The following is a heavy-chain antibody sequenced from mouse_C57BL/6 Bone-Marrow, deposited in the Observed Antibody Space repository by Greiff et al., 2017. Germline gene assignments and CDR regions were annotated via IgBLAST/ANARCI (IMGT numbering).Heavy chain of an antibody. Sequence: VKVVESGAELARPGASVKLSCKASGYTFTSYGISWVKQRTGQGLEWIGEIYPRSGNTYYNEKFKGKATLTADKSSSTAYMELRSLTSEDSAVYFCARRVTTVVGFDYWGQGTTLTVSS. J-gene: IGHJ2*01. CDR2: IYPRSGNT. D-gene: IGHD1-1*01. V-gene: IGHV1-81*01. CDR3: ARRVTTVVGFDY. CDR1: GYTFTSYG.